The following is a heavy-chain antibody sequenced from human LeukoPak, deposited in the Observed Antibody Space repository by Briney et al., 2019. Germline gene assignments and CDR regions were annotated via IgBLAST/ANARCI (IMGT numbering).Heavy chain of an antibody. J-gene: IGHJ4*02. CDR1: GFTFSSYS. V-gene: IGHV3-21*01. Sequence: GGSLRLSCAASGFTFSSYSMNWVRQAPGKGLEWVSYISSSSSYIYYADSVKGRFTISRDNAKNSLYLQMNSLRAEDTAVYYCASPQAAAGTRGFGYWGQGTLVTVSS. CDR2: ISSSSSYI. D-gene: IGHD6-13*01. CDR3: ASPQAAAGTRGFGY.